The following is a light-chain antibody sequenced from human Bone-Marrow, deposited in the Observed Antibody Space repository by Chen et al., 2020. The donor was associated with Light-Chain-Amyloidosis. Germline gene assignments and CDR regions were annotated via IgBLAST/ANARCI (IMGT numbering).Light chain of an antibody. CDR2: EVN. J-gene: IGLJ2*01. Sequence: QSALTQPPSASGSPGQSVTISCTGTSSDVGRYNYVSWYQQHPGKAPKLIIYEVNTRPSGVPDRCSGSKSGNTASLTVSGLQAEDEADYYCNSYAGSNNLVFGGGTKLTVL. CDR3: NSYAGSNNLV. CDR1: SSDVGRYNY. V-gene: IGLV2-8*01.